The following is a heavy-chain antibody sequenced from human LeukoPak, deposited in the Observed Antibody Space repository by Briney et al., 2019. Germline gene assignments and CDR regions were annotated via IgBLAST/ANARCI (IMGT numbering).Heavy chain of an antibody. J-gene: IGHJ4*02. V-gene: IGHV1-24*01. CDR1: GYTLTELS. CDR3: AERKFGGWYFGR. Sequence: ASVKVSCKVSGYTLTELSMHWVRQAPGKGLEWMGGFDPEDGETIYAQKFQGRVTMTEDTSTDTAYMELSSLRSEDTAVYYCAERKFGGWYFGRWGQGTLVTVSS. CDR2: FDPEDGET. D-gene: IGHD6-19*01.